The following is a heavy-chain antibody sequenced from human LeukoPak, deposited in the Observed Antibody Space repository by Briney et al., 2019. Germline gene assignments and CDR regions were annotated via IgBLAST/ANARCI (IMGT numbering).Heavy chain of an antibody. CDR3: ARDIDGYDL. CDR2: TKQDGSEK. Sequence: GGSLRLSCAASGFTFSRRWMSWVRQAPGKGLEWVANTKQDGSEKYYVDSVKGRFTISRDNAKNSLYLQMNSLRVDDTAVYYCARDIDGYDLWGQGTLVTVSS. D-gene: IGHD5-18*01. V-gene: IGHV3-7*01. CDR1: GFTFSRRW. J-gene: IGHJ4*02.